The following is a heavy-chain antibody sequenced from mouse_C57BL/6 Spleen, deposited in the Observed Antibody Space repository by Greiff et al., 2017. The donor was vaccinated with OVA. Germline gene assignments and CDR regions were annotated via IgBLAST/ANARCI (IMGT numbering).Heavy chain of an antibody. CDR2: INPYNGGT. J-gene: IGHJ2*01. CDR3: ARRGGDDLYYFGC. V-gene: IGHV1-22*01. D-gene: IGHD2-2*01. CDR1: GYTFTDYN. Sequence: VQLKESGPELVKPGASVKMSCKASGYTFTDYNMHWVKQSHGKSLEWIGCINPYNGGTSYNQKFKGKATLTVNKSSSTAYMKLRSLTSEESSVYYCARRGGDDLYYFGCWGQVATLSFSS.